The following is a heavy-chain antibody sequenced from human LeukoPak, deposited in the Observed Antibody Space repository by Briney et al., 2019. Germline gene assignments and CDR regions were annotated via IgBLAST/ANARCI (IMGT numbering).Heavy chain of an antibody. J-gene: IGHJ4*02. CDR1: GYTLTDLS. CDR2: FDPEDGET. CDR3: ATGVMVTSFDY. Sequence: GASVKVSCKVSGYTLTDLSMHWVRQAPGKGLEWMGGFDPEDGETIYAQKFQGRVAMTEDTSTDTAFLELSSLRSEDTAVYYCATGVMVTSFDYWGQGTLVTVSS. D-gene: IGHD5-18*01. V-gene: IGHV1-24*01.